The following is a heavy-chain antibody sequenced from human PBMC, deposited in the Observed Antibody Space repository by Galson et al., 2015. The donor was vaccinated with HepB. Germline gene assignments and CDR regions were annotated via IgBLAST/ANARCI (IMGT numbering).Heavy chain of an antibody. CDR3: ARDRSHSLDN. D-gene: IGHD2-15*01. V-gene: IGHV1-18*04. J-gene: IGHJ4*02. CDR2: ISAYRGNT. CDR1: GYTFTTNG. Sequence: SVKVSCKASGYTFTTNGISWVRQAPDQGLEWMGWISAYRGNTYYAENFEGRVTLTTDTPTSTAYMALRSLRPDDTAIYYCARDRSHSLDNWGQGTLVAVSS.